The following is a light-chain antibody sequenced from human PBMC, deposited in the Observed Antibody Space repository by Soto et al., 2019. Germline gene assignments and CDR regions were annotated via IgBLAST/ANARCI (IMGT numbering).Light chain of an antibody. Sequence: QSALTQPASVSGSPGQSITISCTGTSSDVGAYKYVSWYQQHPGKVPKLIIYGVSNRPSGVSNRFSGSKSGNTAFLTISGRQPEDDADYYCSSFTGATTLDVFGTGTKLTVL. J-gene: IGLJ1*01. CDR2: GVS. V-gene: IGLV2-14*03. CDR1: SSDVGAYKY. CDR3: SSFTGATTLDV.